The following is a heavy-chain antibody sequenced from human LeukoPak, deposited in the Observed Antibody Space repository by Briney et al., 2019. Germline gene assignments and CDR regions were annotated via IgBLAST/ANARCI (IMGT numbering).Heavy chain of an antibody. CDR1: GFTFSSYA. V-gene: IGHV3-30*02. Sequence: GGSLRLSCAASGFTFSSYAMHWVRQAPGKGLEWVAFIRYDGSDKYYADSAKGRFTISRDISKNTLYLQMNSLRAEDTAVYFCAKESSLGYCSSTSCYYFDYWGQGTLVTVSS. CDR2: IRYDGSDK. CDR3: AKESSLGYCSSTSCYYFDY. D-gene: IGHD2-2*01. J-gene: IGHJ4*02.